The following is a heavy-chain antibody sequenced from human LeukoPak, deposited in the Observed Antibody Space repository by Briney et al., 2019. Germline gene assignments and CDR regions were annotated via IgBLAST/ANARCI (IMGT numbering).Heavy chain of an antibody. CDR3: ARAARAGDKRFDY. J-gene: IGHJ4*02. CDR2: VNHSGSA. CDR1: GGSFRGHY. Sequence: SETLSLTCAVYGGSFRGHYWSWIRQFTGKGLEWIGEVNHSGSANYNPSLKSRVTISADTSKNQFSLELSSVTAADTAVYFCARAARAGDKRFDYWGQGTLVTVSS. V-gene: IGHV4-34*01. D-gene: IGHD6-13*01.